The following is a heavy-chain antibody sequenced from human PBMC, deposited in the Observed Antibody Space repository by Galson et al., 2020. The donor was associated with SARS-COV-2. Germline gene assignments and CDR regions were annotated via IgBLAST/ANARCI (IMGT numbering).Heavy chain of an antibody. D-gene: IGHD3-16*01. CDR1: GESFSGYS. Sequence: SETLSLTCAVYGESFSGYSWTWIRQAPGKGLEWIGEIHPGGGSNYSPSLSSRVTLSLDTSKNQFALKLTAVTAADTALYFCARGRQGVVPAPVLGLGPFYSYYYMDVWSKGTTVTVSS. V-gene: IGHV4-34*01. CDR2: IHPGGGS. J-gene: IGHJ6*03. CDR3: ARGRQGVVPAPVLGLGPFYSYYYMDV.